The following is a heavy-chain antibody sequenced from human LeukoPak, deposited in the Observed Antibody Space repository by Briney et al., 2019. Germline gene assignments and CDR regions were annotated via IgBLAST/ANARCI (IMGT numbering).Heavy chain of an antibody. V-gene: IGHV3-7*04. CDR1: GFTFKNYW. J-gene: IGHJ4*02. D-gene: IGHD3-9*01. CDR3: ARDPADWDY. CDR2: IEADGTEK. Sequence: PGGSLRLSCVASGFTFKNYWMSWVRQAPGKGLEWVANIEADGTEKYYVDSVKGRFTVSRDNARNSLYLQMSSLRVEDTAVYYCARDPADWDYWGQGTLVTVSS.